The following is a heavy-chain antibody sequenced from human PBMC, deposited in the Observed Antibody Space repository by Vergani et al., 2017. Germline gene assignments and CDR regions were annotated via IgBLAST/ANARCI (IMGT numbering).Heavy chain of an antibody. Sequence: EVQLLESGGGLVQPGGSLRLSCAASGFTFSSYAMSWVRQAPGKGLEWVSALSGSGGSTNYAYSVKGRFTISRDNSKNTLYLQMNSLRGEDTAVYYCAIRPLDGDFCSGYYSWFDPWGQGTLVTVSS. CDR3: AIRPLDGDFCSGYYSWFDP. CDR1: GFTFSSYA. V-gene: IGHV3-23*01. J-gene: IGHJ5*02. CDR2: LSGSGGST. D-gene: IGHD3-3*01.